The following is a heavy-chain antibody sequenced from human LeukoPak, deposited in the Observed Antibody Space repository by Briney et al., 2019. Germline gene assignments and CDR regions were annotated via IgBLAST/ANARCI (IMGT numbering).Heavy chain of an antibody. D-gene: IGHD1-7*01. CDR3: ARDNYAGANWFDP. J-gene: IGHJ5*02. CDR2: SIPIFGTA. V-gene: IGHV1-69*01. CDR1: GGTFSIYA. Sequence: GASVKVSCKASGGTFSIYAISWVRQAPGQGLEWMGGSIPIFGTANYAQKFQGRVTITPNESTSPAYMELSSLRSEETAVYYCARDNYAGANWFDPWGQGTLVNVSS.